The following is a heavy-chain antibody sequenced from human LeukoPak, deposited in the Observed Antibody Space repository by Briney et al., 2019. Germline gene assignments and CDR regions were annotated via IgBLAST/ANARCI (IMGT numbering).Heavy chain of an antibody. V-gene: IGHV4-30-4*08. CDR2: IYYSGST. J-gene: IGHJ5*02. CDR1: GGSISSGDYY. Sequence: PSETLSLTCTVSGGSISSGDYYWSWIRQPPGKGLEWIGYIYYSGSTYYNPSLKSRVTISVDTSKNQFSLKLSSVTAADTAVDYCARGYDFWSGYYPPAGWFDPWGQGTLVTVSS. D-gene: IGHD3-3*01. CDR3: ARGYDFWSGYYPPAGWFDP.